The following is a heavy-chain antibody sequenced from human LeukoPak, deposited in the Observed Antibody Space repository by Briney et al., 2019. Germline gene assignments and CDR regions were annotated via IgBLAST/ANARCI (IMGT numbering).Heavy chain of an antibody. CDR2: IYYSGRT. Sequence: SQTLSLTCAVSGDSISTYYWSWIRQPPGKGLEWIGYIYYSGRTNYNPSLKSRVTISVDTSKNQFSLNLSSVTAADTAVYYCARSTGGDGYSPPRFDYWGQGTLVTVSS. CDR1: GDSISTYY. J-gene: IGHJ4*02. CDR3: ARSTGGDGYSPPRFDY. D-gene: IGHD5-24*01. V-gene: IGHV4-59*08.